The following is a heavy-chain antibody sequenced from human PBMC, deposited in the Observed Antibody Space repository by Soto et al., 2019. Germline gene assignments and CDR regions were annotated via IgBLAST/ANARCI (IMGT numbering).Heavy chain of an antibody. CDR3: VRDRDLYRDMFHADL. CDR1: GFPFNIYG. V-gene: IGHV3-48*02. D-gene: IGHD3-10*02. J-gene: IGHJ4*01. CDR2: ISTSGGST. Sequence: GGSLRLSCAAAGFPFNIYGMTWVRQPPGKGLEWVSSISTSGGSTYYADSVRGRFTISADIAENSVILQMNSLRDEDSAVYFCVRDRDLYRDMFHADLWGQGTLVTVSS.